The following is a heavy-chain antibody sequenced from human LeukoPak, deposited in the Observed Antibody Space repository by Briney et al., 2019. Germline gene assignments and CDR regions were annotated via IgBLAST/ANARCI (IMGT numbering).Heavy chain of an antibody. D-gene: IGHD3-9*01. CDR1: GYTLTELS. CDR3: ATTPRGGLRYFDWLPSLDY. CDR2: FDPEDGET. J-gene: IGHJ4*02. Sequence: GASVKVSCKVSGYTLTELSMHWVRQAPGKGLEWMGSFDPEDGETIYAQKFQGRVTMTEDTSTDTAYMELSSLRSEDTAVYYCATTPRGGLRYFDWLPSLDYWGQGTLVTVSS. V-gene: IGHV1-24*01.